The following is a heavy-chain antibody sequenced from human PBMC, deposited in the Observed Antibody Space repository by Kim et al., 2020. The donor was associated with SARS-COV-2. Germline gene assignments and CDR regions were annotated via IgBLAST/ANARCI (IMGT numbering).Heavy chain of an antibody. CDR1: GGTFSSYA. CDR3: ARGGGLWFGVPQATGMDV. V-gene: IGHV1-69*13. J-gene: IGHJ6*02. CDR2: IIPIFGTA. Sequence: SVKVSCKASGGTFSSYAISWVRQAPGQGLEWMGGIIPIFGTANYAQKFQGRVTITADESTSTAYMELSSLRSEDTAVYYCARGGGLWFGVPQATGMDVWGQGTTVTVSS. D-gene: IGHD3-10*01.